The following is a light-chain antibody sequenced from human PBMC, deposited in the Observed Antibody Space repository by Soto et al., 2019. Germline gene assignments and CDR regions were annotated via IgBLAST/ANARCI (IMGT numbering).Light chain of an antibody. J-gene: IGKJ4*01. CDR3: LQHNSYPLT. CDR1: QGINHY. CDR2: GAS. V-gene: IGKV1-17*03. Sequence: DIHMTQSPSAMSASVVDIVTITWXASQGINHYLAWFQVKPGKVPKRLVYGASSLQSGVPSRFSGSGSGTEFTLTISSLQPEDSAGYYCLQHNSYPLTFGGGTKVDI.